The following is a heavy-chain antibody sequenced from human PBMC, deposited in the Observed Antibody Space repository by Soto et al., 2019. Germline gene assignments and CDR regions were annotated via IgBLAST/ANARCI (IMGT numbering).Heavy chain of an antibody. CDR3: ARAKSDGDYYYYYGMDV. J-gene: IGHJ6*02. CDR1: GGSISSSSYY. V-gene: IGHV4-61*05. D-gene: IGHD4-17*01. CDR2: IYYSGST. Sequence: TSETLSLTCTVSGGSISSSSYYWGWIRQPPGKGLEWIGYIYYSGSTNYNPSLKSRVTISVDTSKNQFSLKLSSVTAADTAVYYCARAKSDGDYYYYYGMDVWGQGTTVTVSS.